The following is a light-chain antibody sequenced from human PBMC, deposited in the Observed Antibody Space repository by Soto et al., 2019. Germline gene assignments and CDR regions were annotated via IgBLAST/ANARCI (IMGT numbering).Light chain of an antibody. J-gene: IGKJ3*01. CDR3: QRYNVAPFT. V-gene: IGKV3-15*01. CDR2: AAS. Sequence: EIVMTQSPATLSVSPGERATLSCRASQSVNRNLAWYQQKPGQAPRLLISAASTRATGIPARFSGSGSETEFTLTISSLQSEDFAVYYCQRYNVAPFTFGPGTKVDL. CDR1: QSVNRN.